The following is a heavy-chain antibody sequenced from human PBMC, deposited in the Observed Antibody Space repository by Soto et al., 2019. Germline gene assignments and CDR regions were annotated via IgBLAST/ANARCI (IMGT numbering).Heavy chain of an antibody. D-gene: IGHD5-12*01. CDR3: ARGDDENYSGYEYYYYYGMDV. V-gene: IGHV6-1*01. J-gene: IGHJ6*02. Sequence: QVQLQQSGPGLVKPSQTLSLTCAISGDSVSSNSAAWNWIRQSPSRGLEWLGRTYYRSKWYNDYAVAVKSRITLHPDPSKNQFSQQLNSVTPEDTAVYYCARGDDENYSGYEYYYYYGMDVWGQGTTVTVSS. CDR2: TYYRSKWYN. CDR1: GDSVSSNSAA.